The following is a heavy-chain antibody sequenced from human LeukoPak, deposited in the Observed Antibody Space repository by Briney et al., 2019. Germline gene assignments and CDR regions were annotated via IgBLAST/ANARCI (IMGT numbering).Heavy chain of an antibody. D-gene: IGHD1-1*01. CDR2: IWYDGSNK. V-gene: IGHV3-30*02. CDR3: AKDKGQLRDYYYMDV. J-gene: IGHJ6*03. CDR1: GFTFSSYG. Sequence: GGSLRLSCAASGFTFSSYGMHWVRQAPGKGLEWVAVIWYDGSNKYYADSVKGRFTISRDNSKNTLYLQMNGLRAEDTAVYYCAKDKGQLRDYYYMDVWGKGTTVTVSS.